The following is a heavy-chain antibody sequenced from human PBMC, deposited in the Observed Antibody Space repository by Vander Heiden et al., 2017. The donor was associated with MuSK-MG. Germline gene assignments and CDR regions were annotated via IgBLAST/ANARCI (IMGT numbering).Heavy chain of an antibody. V-gene: IGHV3-73*01. D-gene: IGHD5-12*01. Sequence: EVQLVESGAGLVQPGDSLKLSCLSSGFTFSGSGMHWVRQASGKGLEWIGRIRTKANGYATAYAASVKGRFTISRDDSKNTAYLQMNSLKTEDTAVYYCTRQTSGYEHDYWGQGTLVTVSS. CDR2: IRTKANGYAT. CDR1: GFTFSGSG. J-gene: IGHJ4*02. CDR3: TRQTSGYEHDY.